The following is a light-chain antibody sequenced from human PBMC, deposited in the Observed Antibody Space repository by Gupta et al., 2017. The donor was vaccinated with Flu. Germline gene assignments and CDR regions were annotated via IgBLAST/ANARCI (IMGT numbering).Light chain of an antibody. J-gene: IGLJ2*01. V-gene: IGLV3-1*01. CDR3: QAWDSGAVI. CDR2: QQT. CDR1: NLGHKY. Sequence: SPGKTAIITCSGVNLGHKYPCWYQQKPGQSPVLVIYQQTKRPSRIPGLFSGSSSGNTATLTISGTQAVDEDDYYCQAWDSGAVIFGGGTKLTVL.